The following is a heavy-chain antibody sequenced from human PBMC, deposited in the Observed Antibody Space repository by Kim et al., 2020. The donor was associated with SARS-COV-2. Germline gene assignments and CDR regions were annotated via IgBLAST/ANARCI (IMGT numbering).Heavy chain of an antibody. J-gene: IGHJ4*02. D-gene: IGHD3-22*01. Sequence: SETLSLTCAVYGGSFSGYYWSWIRQPPGKGLEWIGEINHSGSTNYNPSLKSRVTISVDTSKNQFSLKLSSVTAADTAVYYCARGLPITMKYYFDYWGQGTLVTVSS. CDR2: INHSGST. CDR1: GGSFSGYY. V-gene: IGHV4-34*01. CDR3: ARGLPITMKYYFDY.